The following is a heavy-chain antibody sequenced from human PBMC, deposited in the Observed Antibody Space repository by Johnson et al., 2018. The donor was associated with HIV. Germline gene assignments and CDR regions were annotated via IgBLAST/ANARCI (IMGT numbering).Heavy chain of an antibody. D-gene: IGHD1-26*01. CDR2: ISYDGSNK. Sequence: QVQLVESGGGVVQPGRSLRLSCAASGFTFSSYGMHWVRQAPGKGLEWVAVISYDGSNKYYADSVKGRFTISRDNSKNTLYLQMTSLRAEDTALYYCARRDSGSLSFDIWGQGTMVTVSS. CDR1: GFTFSSYG. CDR3: ARRDSGSLSFDI. V-gene: IGHV3-30*03. J-gene: IGHJ3*02.